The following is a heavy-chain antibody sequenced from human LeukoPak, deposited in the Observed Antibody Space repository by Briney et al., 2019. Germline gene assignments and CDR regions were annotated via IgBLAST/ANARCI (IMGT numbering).Heavy chain of an antibody. CDR3: APLSVGYGGNGGNY. V-gene: IGHV3-30*04. D-gene: IGHD4-23*01. CDR2: ISYDGSNK. CDR1: GFTFSSYA. J-gene: IGHJ4*02. Sequence: PGRPLRLSCAASGFTFSSYAMHWVRQAPGKGLEWVAVISYDGSNKYYADSVKGRFTISRDNSKNTLYLQMNSLRAEDTAVYYCAPLSVGYGGNGGNYWGQGTLVTVSS.